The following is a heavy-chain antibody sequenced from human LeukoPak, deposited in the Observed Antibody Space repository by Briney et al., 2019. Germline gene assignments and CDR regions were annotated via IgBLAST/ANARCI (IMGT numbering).Heavy chain of an antibody. CDR3: ARDNYYDTSGHGY. CDR2: IYYSGST. D-gene: IGHD3-22*01. V-gene: IGHV4-59*08. Sequence: KSSETLSLTCTVSGGSISSYYWSWIRQPPGKGLEWIGYIYYSGSTNYNPSLESRVTISVDTSKNQFSLKLSSVNAADTAVYYCARDNYYDTSGHGYWGQGTLVTVSS. J-gene: IGHJ4*02. CDR1: GGSISSYY.